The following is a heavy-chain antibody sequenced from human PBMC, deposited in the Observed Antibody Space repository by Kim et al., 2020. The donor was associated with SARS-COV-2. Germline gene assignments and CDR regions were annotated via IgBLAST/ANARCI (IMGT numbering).Heavy chain of an antibody. Sequence: GGSLRLSCTASGFTFSTYVMNWVRQAPGKGLEWVSVISTGGDTIYYADSVKDRFTISRDDSKNILYLQMNSLKAEDTAVYFCARRGAIYPGFDCWGQVT. CDR3: ARRGAIYPGFDC. CDR2: ISTGGDTI. J-gene: IGHJ4*02. V-gene: IGHV3-23*01. D-gene: IGHD3-3*01. CDR1: GFTFSTYV.